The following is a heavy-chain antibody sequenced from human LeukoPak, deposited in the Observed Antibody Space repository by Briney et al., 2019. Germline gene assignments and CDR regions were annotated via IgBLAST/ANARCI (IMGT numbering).Heavy chain of an antibody. D-gene: IGHD2-15*01. CDR1: GFSFSSYG. CDR3: VRGGESTWS. CDR2: IWSDGSNK. Sequence: GGSLRLSCAASGFSFSSYGMHWVRQAPGKGLEWVAIIWSDGSNKYYADSVKGRFTISRDNSKNTLYLQMNSLRAEDTAVYYCVRGGESTWSWGQGTLVTVSS. V-gene: IGHV3-33*01. J-gene: IGHJ5*02.